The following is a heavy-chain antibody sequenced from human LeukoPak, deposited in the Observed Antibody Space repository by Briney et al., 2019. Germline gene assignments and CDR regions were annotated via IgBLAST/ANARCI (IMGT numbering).Heavy chain of an antibody. CDR1: GFTFSSYA. J-gene: IGHJ4*02. CDR3: ARDLYSSSSGRY. V-gene: IGHV3-30-3*01. D-gene: IGHD6-13*01. CDR2: ISYDGSNK. Sequence: PGRSLRLSCAASGFTFSSYAMHWVRQAPGKGLEWEAVISYDGSNKYYADSVKGRFTISRDNSKNTLYLQMNSLRAEDTAVYYCARDLYSSSSGRYWGQGTLVTVSS.